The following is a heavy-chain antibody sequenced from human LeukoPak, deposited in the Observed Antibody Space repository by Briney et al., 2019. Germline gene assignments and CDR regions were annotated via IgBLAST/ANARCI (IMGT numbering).Heavy chain of an antibody. J-gene: IGHJ3*02. CDR1: GGSISSSSYY. D-gene: IGHD6-19*01. CDR3: ARVSSSGWFGALDI. Sequence: SETLSLTCTVSGGSISSSSYYWGWIRQPPGKGLEWIGYIYYSGSTNYNPSLKSRVTISVDTSKNQFSLKLSSVTAADTAVYYCARVSSSGWFGALDIWGQGTMVTVSS. V-gene: IGHV4-61*05. CDR2: IYYSGST.